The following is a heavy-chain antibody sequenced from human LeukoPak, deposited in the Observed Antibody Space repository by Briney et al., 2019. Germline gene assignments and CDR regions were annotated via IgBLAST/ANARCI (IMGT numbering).Heavy chain of an antibody. CDR1: GHSFTTYW. CDR3: AKQAGSGYSGYYFNY. Sequence: EESLKISCKHFGHSFTTYWIGWVRQMPGKGLEWMGIIYPGDSDTRYSPSFQGQVTISADKSITTAYLQWSGLKASDTAMYYCAKQAGSGYSGYYFNYWGQGTLVTVSS. J-gene: IGHJ4*02. V-gene: IGHV5-51*01. D-gene: IGHD5-12*01. CDR2: IYPGDSDT.